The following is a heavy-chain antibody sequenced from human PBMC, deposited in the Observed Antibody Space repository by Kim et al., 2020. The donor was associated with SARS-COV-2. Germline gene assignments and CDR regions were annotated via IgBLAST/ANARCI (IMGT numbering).Heavy chain of an antibody. D-gene: IGHD2-2*01. V-gene: IGHV1-69*13. CDR2: IIPIFGTA. Sequence: SVKVSCKASGGTFSSYAISWVRQAPGQGLEWMGGIIPIFGTANYAQKFQGRVTITADESTSTAYMELSSLRSEDTAVYYCARDGTLGYCSSTSCYGFDYWGQGTLVTVSS. J-gene: IGHJ4*02. CDR3: ARDGTLGYCSSTSCYGFDY. CDR1: GGTFSSYA.